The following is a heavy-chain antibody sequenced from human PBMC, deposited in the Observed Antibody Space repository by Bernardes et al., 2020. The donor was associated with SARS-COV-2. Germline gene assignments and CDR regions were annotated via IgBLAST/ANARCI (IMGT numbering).Heavy chain of an antibody. Sequence: ASVKVSCKTSGSDFTTYGFTSYGFSWVRPAPGQGLEWMGWITASNLNTDYAQNFRGRVTMTADTSTSTVYMELRSLGSYDTAMYYCAVNTGNFYYGVDVWGKEPTVPVSS. J-gene: IGHJ6*04. D-gene: IGHD3-10*01. CDR2: ITASNLNT. V-gene: IGHV1-18*04. CDR1: GSDFTTYGFTSYG. CDR3: AVNTGNFYYGVDV.